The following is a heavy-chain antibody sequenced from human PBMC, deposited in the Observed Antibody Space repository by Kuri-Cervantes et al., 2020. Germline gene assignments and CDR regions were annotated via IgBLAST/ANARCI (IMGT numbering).Heavy chain of an antibody. V-gene: IGHV4-39*07. D-gene: IGHD2-15*01. CDR3: ARDLRYCSGGSCEHLFDY. Sequence: GSLRLSCTVSGGSISSSSYYWGWIRQPPGKGLEWIGSIYHSGSTYYNPSLKSRVTISVDTSKNQFSLKLSSVTAADTAVYYCARDLRYCSGGSCEHLFDYWGQGTLVTVSS. CDR1: GGSISSSSYY. CDR2: IYHSGST. J-gene: IGHJ4*02.